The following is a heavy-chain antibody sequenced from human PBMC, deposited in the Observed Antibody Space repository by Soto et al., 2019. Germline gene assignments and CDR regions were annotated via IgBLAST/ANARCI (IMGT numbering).Heavy chain of an antibody. CDR2: IIPIFGST. CDR3: VSLQTSGWPGVH. J-gene: IGHJ4*02. D-gene: IGHD6-25*01. CDR1: GDTFSSYA. V-gene: IGHV1-69*01. Sequence: QVQLVQSGAEVKKPGSSVKVSCKASGDTFSSYATSWVRQAPGQGLEWMGGIIPIFGSTTYAQEFRGRLTITADESTSTVYMELSSLGSEDTAVYYCVSLQTSGWPGVHWGQGTLVTVSS.